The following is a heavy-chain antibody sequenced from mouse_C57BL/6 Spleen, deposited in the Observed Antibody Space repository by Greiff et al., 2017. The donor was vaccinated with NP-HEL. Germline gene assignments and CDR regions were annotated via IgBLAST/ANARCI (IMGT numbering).Heavy chain of an antibody. D-gene: IGHD1-1*01. CDR3: ARDGDGSSYRGAMDY. J-gene: IGHJ4*01. Sequence: EVKLMESEGGLVQPGSSMKLSCTASGFTFSDYYMAWVRQVPEKGLEWVANINYDGSSTYYLDSLKSRFIISRDNAKNILYLQMSSLKSEDTATYYCARDGDGSSYRGAMDYWGQGTSVTVSS. CDR2: INYDGSST. V-gene: IGHV5-16*01. CDR1: GFTFSDYY.